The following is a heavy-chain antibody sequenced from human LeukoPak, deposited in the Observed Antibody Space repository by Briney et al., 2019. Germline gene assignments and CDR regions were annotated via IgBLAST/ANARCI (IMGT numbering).Heavy chain of an antibody. J-gene: IGHJ6*03. CDR1: GFTFDDYA. Sequence: PGGSLRLSCAASGFTFDDYAMHWVRQAPGKGLEWVSLISWDGGSTYYADSVKGRFTISRDNSKNTLYLQMNSLRAEDTAVYYCAKPGHPSTYYYYMDVWGKGTTVTVSS. V-gene: IGHV3-43D*03. CDR3: AKPGHPSTYYYYMDV. D-gene: IGHD5/OR15-5a*01. CDR2: ISWDGGST.